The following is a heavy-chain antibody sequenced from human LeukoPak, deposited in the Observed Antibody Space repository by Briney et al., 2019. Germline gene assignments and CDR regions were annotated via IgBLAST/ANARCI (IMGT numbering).Heavy chain of an antibody. J-gene: IGHJ3*02. D-gene: IGHD3-10*01. V-gene: IGHV3-30-3*01. Sequence: GRSLRLSCAASRFTFNNYAMHWVRQAPGKGLXXXXVISYDGSNKYYADSVKGRFTISRDNSKNTLYLQMNGLRAEDTAVYFCARDQALIITDAFDIWGQGTMVTVSS. CDR3: ARDQALIITDAFDI. CDR2: ISYDGSNK. CDR1: RFTFNNYA.